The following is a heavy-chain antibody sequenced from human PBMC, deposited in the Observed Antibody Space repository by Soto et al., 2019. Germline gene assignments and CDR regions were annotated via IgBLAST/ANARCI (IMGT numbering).Heavy chain of an antibody. CDR1: GYTFTSYY. Sequence: ASVKVSCKASGYTFTSYYMHWVRQAPGQGLEWMGIINPSGGSTSYAQKFQGRVTMTRDTSTSTVYMELSSLRSEDTAVYYCARVRQLVGYFYYYMDVWGKRTTVTVSS. CDR2: INPSGGST. V-gene: IGHV1-46*01. J-gene: IGHJ6*03. D-gene: IGHD6-6*01. CDR3: ARVRQLVGYFYYYMDV.